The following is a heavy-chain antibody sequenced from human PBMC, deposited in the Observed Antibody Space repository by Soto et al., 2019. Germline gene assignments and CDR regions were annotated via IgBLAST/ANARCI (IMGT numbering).Heavy chain of an antibody. CDR2: ISAYNGNT. CDR3: AKGAGIAAAGTFVPFFDY. CDR1: DYTFTSYG. J-gene: IGHJ4*02. D-gene: IGHD6-13*01. Sequence: ASVKVSCKASDYTFTSYGISWVRQAPGQGLEWMGWISAYNGNTNYAQKLQGRVTMTTDTSTSTAYMELRSLRAEDTALYYCAKGAGIAAAGTFVPFFDYWGQGTLVTVSS. V-gene: IGHV1-18*01.